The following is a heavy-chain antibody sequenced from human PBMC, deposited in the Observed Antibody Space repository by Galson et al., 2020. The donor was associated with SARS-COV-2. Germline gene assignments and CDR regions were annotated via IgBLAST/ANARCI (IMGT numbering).Heavy chain of an antibody. CDR1: GFTFSSYS. V-gene: IGHV3-21*01. Sequence: GESLKISCAASGFTFSSYSMNWVRQAPGKGLEWVSSISSSSSYIYYADSVKGRFTISRDNAKNSLYLQMNSLRAEDTAVYYCARYPYYYYYYGMDVWGQGTTVTVYS. CDR3: ARYPYYYYYYGMDV. J-gene: IGHJ6*02. CDR2: ISSSSSYI.